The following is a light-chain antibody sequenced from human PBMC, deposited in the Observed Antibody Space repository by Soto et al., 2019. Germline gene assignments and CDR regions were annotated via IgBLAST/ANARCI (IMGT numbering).Light chain of an antibody. J-gene: IGKJ5*01. CDR3: QQYGSSGYT. V-gene: IGKV3-20*01. Sequence: EIVLTQSPGTLSLSPGERATLPCRASQSVSSSYLAWYQQKPGQAPRLLIYGASSRATGIPDRFSGSGSGTDFTLTISRLEPEDFAAYYCQQYGSSGYTFGQGTRLEIK. CDR1: QSVSSSY. CDR2: GAS.